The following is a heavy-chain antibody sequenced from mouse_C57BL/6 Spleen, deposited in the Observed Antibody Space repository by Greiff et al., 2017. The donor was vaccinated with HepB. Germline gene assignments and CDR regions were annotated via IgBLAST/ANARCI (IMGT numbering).Heavy chain of an antibody. V-gene: IGHV5-6*01. CDR3: ARQGGTGYFDC. CDR2: ISSGGSYT. CDR1: GFSFSSYV. J-gene: IGHJ2*01. D-gene: IGHD3-3*01. Sequence: EVKRVESGGDLVKPGGSLKLSCAASGFSFSSYVMSWVRQTPDKRLEGVATISSGGSYTYYPDSVKGRFTISRDNAKNTLYLQMSSLKSEDTAMYYCARQGGTGYFDCWGQGTTLTVSS.